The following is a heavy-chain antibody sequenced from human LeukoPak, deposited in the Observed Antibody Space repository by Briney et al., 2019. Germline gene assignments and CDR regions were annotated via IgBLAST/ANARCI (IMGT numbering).Heavy chain of an antibody. Sequence: GESLKISCKGSGYSFTSYWIGWVRQMPGKGLEWMGIIYPGDSDTRYSPSFQGQVTISADKSISTAYLQWSSLKASDTAMYYCARFSHSSGWFTGCFDYWGQGTLVTVSS. CDR3: ARFSHSSGWFTGCFDY. V-gene: IGHV5-51*01. CDR1: GYSFTSYW. J-gene: IGHJ4*02. D-gene: IGHD6-19*01. CDR2: IYPGDSDT.